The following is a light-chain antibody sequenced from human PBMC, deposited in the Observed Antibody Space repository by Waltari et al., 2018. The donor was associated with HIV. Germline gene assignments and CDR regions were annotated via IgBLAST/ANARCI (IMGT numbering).Light chain of an antibody. Sequence: YELTQPPSVSVAPGQTATITCGGDNIGYRSVHWCQQKAGQAPVLVFYDDTDRPSGIPERVSGSKSGNTATLTISRVEAGDEADYYGQVWASNSAYVVFGGRTKLTVL. J-gene: IGLJ2*01. CDR3: QVWASNSAYVV. CDR2: DDT. CDR1: NIGYRS. V-gene: IGLV3-21*02.